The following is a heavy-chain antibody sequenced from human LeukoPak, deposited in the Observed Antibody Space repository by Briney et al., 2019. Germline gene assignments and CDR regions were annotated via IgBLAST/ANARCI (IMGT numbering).Heavy chain of an antibody. Sequence: PSETLSLTCTVSGGSISSSSYYWGWIRQPPWKGLEWIGSIYYSGSTYYNPSLKSHVTMSVDTSNTQFTMKLSSVTAPDTDVSYCASQAKAGGYSSRWYPFGYWGQGTLVTVSS. D-gene: IGHD6-13*01. V-gene: IGHV4-39*01. J-gene: IGHJ4*02. CDR3: ASQAKAGGYSSRWYPFGY. CDR1: GGSISSSSYY. CDR2: IYYSGST.